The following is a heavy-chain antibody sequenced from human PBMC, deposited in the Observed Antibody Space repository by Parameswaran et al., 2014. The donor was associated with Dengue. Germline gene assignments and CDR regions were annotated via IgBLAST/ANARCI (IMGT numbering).Heavy chain of an antibody. D-gene: IGHD4-11*01. CDR2: ISGDGGST. J-gene: IGHJ6*02. V-gene: IGHV3-43*02. CDR3: AKDHKPFDYRYGMDV. Sequence: WIRQPPGKGLEWVSLISGDGGSTYYADSVKGRFTISRDNSKNSLYLQMNSLRTEDTALYYCAKDHKPFDYRYGMDVWGQGTTVTVSS.